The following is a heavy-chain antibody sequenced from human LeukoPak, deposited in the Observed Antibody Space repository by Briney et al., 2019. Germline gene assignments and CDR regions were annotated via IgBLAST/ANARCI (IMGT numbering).Heavy chain of an antibody. J-gene: IGHJ4*02. CDR1: GFTFSSYA. Sequence: SGGSLRLSCAASGFTFSSYAMHWVRQAPGKGLEWVAVISYDGSNKYYADSVKGRFTISRDNSKNTLYLQMNSLRAEDTAVYYCARDLGQQDYWGQGTLVTVSS. V-gene: IGHV3-30*01. CDR3: ARDLGQQDY. CDR2: ISYDGSNK. D-gene: IGHD6-13*01.